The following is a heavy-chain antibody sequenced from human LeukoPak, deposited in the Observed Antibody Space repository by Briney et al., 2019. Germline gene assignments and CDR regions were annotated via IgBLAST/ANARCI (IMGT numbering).Heavy chain of an antibody. D-gene: IGHD6-13*01. J-gene: IGHJ4*02. CDR2: IYYSGTT. CDR1: GGSISSYY. Sequence: SSETLSLTCTVSGGSISSYYWSWIRQPPGKGLEWIAYIYYSGTTNYNPSLKSRVTISLDTSKYQFSLKMNTVTAADTAVYYCASTTSTSAAGTLEYWGQGTLVTVSS. CDR3: ASTTSTSAAGTLEY. V-gene: IGHV4-59*08.